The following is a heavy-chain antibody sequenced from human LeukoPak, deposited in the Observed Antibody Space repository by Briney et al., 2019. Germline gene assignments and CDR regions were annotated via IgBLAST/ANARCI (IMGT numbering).Heavy chain of an antibody. CDR2: IKQDGSEK. CDR1: GFTFSSYC. V-gene: IGHV3-7*02. Sequence: GGSLRLSCAASGFTFSSYCMNWVRQAPGKGLEWVANIKQDGSEKYYVDSVKGRFTISRDNAKNSLYLQMNSLRAEDTAVYYCAKSSQGAFDIGGEGTMVTVSS. J-gene: IGHJ3*02. D-gene: IGHD2-15*01. CDR3: AKSSQGAFDI.